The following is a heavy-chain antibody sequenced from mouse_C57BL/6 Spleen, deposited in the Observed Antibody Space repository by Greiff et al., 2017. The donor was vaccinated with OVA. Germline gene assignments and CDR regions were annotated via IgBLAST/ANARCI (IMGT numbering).Heavy chain of an antibody. V-gene: IGHV5-6*01. CDR1: GYTFSSSG. Sequence: EVMLVESGGDLVKPGGSLKLSCAASGYTFSSSGMSWVRQTPDKRLEWVATISRGGSYTYYPDSVKGRSTISRDNAKNTLYLQMSSLKSEDSAMYYGTGHGSYYCNYHAMDYWGQGTSVTASS. CDR3: TGHGSYYCNYHAMDY. D-gene: IGHD2-10*01. CDR2: ISRGGSYT. J-gene: IGHJ4*01.